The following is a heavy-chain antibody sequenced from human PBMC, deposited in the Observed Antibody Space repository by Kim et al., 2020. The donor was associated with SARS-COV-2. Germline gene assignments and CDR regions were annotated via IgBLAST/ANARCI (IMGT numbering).Heavy chain of an antibody. CDR2: IYSGGST. Sequence: GGSLRLSCAASGFTVSTSYMTWVRQAPGRGLEWVSVIYSGGSTYYADSMRGRFSISRDNSRNTLYLQMNSLRAEDTAVYYCARATSGIFGAVTNYYYSMDVWGKGTMVTVSS. CDR1: GFTVSTSY. J-gene: IGHJ6*03. CDR3: ARATSGIFGAVTNYYYSMDV. D-gene: IGHD3-3*01. V-gene: IGHV3-66*01.